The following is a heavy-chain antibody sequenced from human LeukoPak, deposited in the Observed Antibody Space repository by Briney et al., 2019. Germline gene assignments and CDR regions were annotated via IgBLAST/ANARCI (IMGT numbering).Heavy chain of an antibody. V-gene: IGHV3-74*01. CDR2: IDIDGTGT. J-gene: IGHJ4*02. CDR1: GFTFTNYW. CDR3: GTVFDH. Sequence: GGSLRLSCAASGFTFTNYWMHWVRQAPGKGLVWVTRIDIDGTGTSYADSVKGRFTISRDNAKNTVSLQMNSLKAEDTAVYYCGTVFDHWGPGILVTVSS.